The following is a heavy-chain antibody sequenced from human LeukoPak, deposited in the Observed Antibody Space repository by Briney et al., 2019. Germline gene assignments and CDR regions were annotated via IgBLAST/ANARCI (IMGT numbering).Heavy chain of an antibody. CDR3: ARGYGDYEYYYFDY. CDR2: ISAYNGNT. J-gene: IGHJ4*02. V-gene: IGHV1-18*01. D-gene: IGHD4-17*01. CDR1: GYTFTSYG. Sequence: ASVKVSRKASGYTFTSYGISWVRQAPGQGLEWMGWISAYNGNTNYAQKLQGRVTMTTDTSTSTAYMELRSLRSDDTAVYYCARGYGDYEYYYFDYWGQGTLVTVSS.